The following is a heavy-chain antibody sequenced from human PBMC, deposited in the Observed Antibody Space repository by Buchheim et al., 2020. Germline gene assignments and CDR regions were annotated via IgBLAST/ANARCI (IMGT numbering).Heavy chain of an antibody. CDR2: ISGSGGST. CDR1: GFTFSSYA. J-gene: IGHJ5*02. CDR3: AKNRGIVVVPAAIPWFDP. D-gene: IGHD2-2*02. Sequence: EVQLLESGGGLVQPGGSLRLSCAASGFTFSSYAMSWVRQAPGKGLEWVSAISGSGGSTYYADSVKGRFTISRDNSKNTLYLQMNSLRAEDTAVYYCAKNRGIVVVPAAIPWFDPWGQGTL. V-gene: IGHV3-23*01.